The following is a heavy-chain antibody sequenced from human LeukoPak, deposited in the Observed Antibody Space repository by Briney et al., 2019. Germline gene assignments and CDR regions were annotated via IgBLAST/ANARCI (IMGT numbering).Heavy chain of an antibody. CDR3: VRLNRPAAGTGWFDP. Sequence: SETLSLTCTVSGGSFSNYYWSWIRQPPGKGLEWIGDIFYSGNTNYNPSLKSRVTMSVDTSKTQFSLKLSSVTAADTAVYYCVRLNRPAAGTGWFDPWGQGTLVTVSS. V-gene: IGHV4-59*08. CDR1: GGSFSNYY. D-gene: IGHD6-13*01. CDR2: IFYSGNT. J-gene: IGHJ5*02.